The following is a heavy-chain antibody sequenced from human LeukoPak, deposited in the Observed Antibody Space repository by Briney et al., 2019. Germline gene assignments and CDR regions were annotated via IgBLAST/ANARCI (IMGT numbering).Heavy chain of an antibody. J-gene: IGHJ4*02. CDR2: ISGSGGST. D-gene: IGHD4-23*01. CDR1: GFTFSSYG. V-gene: IGHV3-23*01. CDR3: AKDGTHGGYYFDY. Sequence: PGGSLRLSCAASGFTFSSYGMSWVRQAPGKGLEWVSAISGSGGSTYYADSVKGRFTISRDNSKNTLYLQMNSLRAEDTAVYYCAKDGTHGGYYFDYWGQGTLVTVSS.